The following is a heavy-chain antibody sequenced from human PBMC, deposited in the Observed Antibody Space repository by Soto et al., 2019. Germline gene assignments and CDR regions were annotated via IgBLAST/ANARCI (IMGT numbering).Heavy chain of an antibody. CDR2: FSAYNGNT. CDR3: ARDGVDTATGYYYGMDV. V-gene: IGHV1-18*01. J-gene: IGHJ6*02. Sequence: QVQLVQSGAEVKKPGASVKVSCKASGYTFTSYGISWVRQAPGQGLEWMGWFSAYNGNTNSAQKLQGRVTMTTDTSTSTAYMELRSLRSDDTAVYYCARDGVDTATGYYYGMDVWGQGTTVTVSS. D-gene: IGHD5-18*01. CDR1: GYTFTSYG.